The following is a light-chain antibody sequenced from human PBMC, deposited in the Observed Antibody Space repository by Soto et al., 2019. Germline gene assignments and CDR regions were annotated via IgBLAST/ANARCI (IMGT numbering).Light chain of an antibody. Sequence: VMTQSPATLSLSPGERATLSCRASENIYTNLAWYQQKTGQAPRLLFYGESTRATGLPARLSGTGSGTELTLTINRLQAEDSAVYYCQKRSNWTWTCGQGTKVDIK. V-gene: IGKV3-15*01. CDR1: ENIYTN. J-gene: IGKJ1*01. CDR2: GES. CDR3: QKRSNWTWT.